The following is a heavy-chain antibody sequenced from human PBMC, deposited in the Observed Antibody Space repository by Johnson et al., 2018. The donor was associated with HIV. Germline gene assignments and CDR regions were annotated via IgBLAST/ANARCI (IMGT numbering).Heavy chain of an antibody. D-gene: IGHD3-22*01. V-gene: IGHV3-66*04. Sequence: VQLVESGGGVVQPGRSLRLSCAASAFTVSSNYMSWVRQAPGKGLEWVSVIYSGGSTYYADSVQGRFTISRDNSQNKLYLQMNSLRAEDTAVYYCASHYDSSVVDAFDIWGQGTKVTVSS. CDR2: IYSGGST. CDR1: AFTVSSNY. J-gene: IGHJ3*02. CDR3: ASHYDSSVVDAFDI.